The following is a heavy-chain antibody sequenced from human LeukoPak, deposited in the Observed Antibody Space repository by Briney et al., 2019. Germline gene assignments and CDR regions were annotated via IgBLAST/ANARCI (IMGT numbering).Heavy chain of an antibody. J-gene: IGHJ4*02. CDR2: IIPIFGTA. V-gene: IGHV1-69*01. CDR1: GGTFSSYA. CDR3: AREAGGYYYDSSGPYYFDY. D-gene: IGHD3-22*01. Sequence: SVKVSCKASGGTFSSYAISWVRQAPGQGLEWMGGIIPIFGTANYAQKFQGRVTITADESTSTAYMELSSLRSEDTAVYHCAREAGGYYYDSSGPYYFDYWGQGTLVTVSS.